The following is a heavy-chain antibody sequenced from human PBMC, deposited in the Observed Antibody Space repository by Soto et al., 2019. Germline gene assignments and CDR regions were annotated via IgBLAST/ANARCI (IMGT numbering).Heavy chain of an antibody. Sequence: QVQLQESGPGLVKPSGTLSLTCAVSGGSISSSNWWSWVRQPPGKGLEWIGEIYHSGSTTYHPSLKSRITISVDKSKIQFSLKLSSVTAPDTAVYYCTKCITALGPIGYLGQGTLVTVAS. V-gene: IGHV4-4*02. CDR2: IYHSGST. CDR3: TKCITALGPIGY. D-gene: IGHD6-6*01. J-gene: IGHJ4*02. CDR1: GGSISSSNW.